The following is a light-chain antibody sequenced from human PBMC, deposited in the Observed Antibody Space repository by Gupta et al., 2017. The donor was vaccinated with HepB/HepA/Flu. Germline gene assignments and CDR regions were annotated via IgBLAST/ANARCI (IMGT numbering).Light chain of an antibody. V-gene: IGKV1-16*01. CDR3: QHDNNSPLS. CDR2: GAS. Sequence: DLQMTQSPSSLSASVGDRVTITCRASQGIKNQLAWFQQRPGNAPKSLIYGASRWKSGVPCRFSGSVCGTEFTLTISSRQPEDFANYYCQHDNNSPLSFGQGTKVEIK. J-gene: IGKJ1*01. CDR1: QGIKNQ.